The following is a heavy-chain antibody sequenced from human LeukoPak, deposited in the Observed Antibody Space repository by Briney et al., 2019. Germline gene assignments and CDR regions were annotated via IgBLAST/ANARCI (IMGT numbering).Heavy chain of an antibody. D-gene: IGHD3-22*01. J-gene: IGHJ6*02. Sequence: GGSLRLSCAASGFTFSSYEMNWVRQAPGKGLEWVSYISSSGSTIYYADSVKGRFTISRDNAKNSLYLQMNSLRAEDTAVYYCARGAKPITMIVVVITEYYYYGMDVWGQGTTVTVSS. CDR2: ISSSGSTI. V-gene: IGHV3-48*03. CDR1: GFTFSSYE. CDR3: ARGAKPITMIVVVITEYYYYGMDV.